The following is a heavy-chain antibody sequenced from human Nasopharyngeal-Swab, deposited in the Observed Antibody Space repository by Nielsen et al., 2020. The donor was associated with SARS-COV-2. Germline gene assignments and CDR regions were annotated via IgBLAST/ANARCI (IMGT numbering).Heavy chain of an antibody. CDR2: ISHSGST. D-gene: IGHD5/OR15-5a*01. V-gene: IGHV4-34*01. Sequence: SETLSLTCAVYGESFSGHYRTWIRQPPGKGLEWIGEISHSGSTTYNSSLKSRLAMSVDTSKNQFSLKLNSVTAADTAVYYCARITPSTHNLGYWGQGILVTVSS. CDR3: ARITPSTHNLGY. CDR1: GESFSGHY. J-gene: IGHJ4*02.